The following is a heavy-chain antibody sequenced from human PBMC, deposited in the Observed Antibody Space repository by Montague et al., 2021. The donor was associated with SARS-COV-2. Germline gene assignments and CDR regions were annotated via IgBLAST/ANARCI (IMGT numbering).Heavy chain of an antibody. CDR3: ATLPSIITIFGVVQGYYFDD. Sequence: SETLSLTCAVYGGSFSGYCWSWIRQPPGKGLEWIGEISHSGSTYYNPTLKSRVTISVDTSKNQLSLKLSSVTAADTAVYYCATLPSIITIFGVVQGYYFDDWGQGTLVTVSS. V-gene: IGHV4-34*01. CDR2: ISHSGST. CDR1: GGSFSGYC. D-gene: IGHD3-3*01. J-gene: IGHJ4*02.